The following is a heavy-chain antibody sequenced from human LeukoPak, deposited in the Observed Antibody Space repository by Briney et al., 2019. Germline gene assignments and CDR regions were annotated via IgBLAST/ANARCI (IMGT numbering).Heavy chain of an antibody. J-gene: IGHJ4*02. D-gene: IGHD3-9*01. CDR2: INHSGST. Sequence: SETLSLTCAVYGGSFSGYYWSWIRQPPGKGLEWIGEINHSGSTNYNPSLKSRVTISVDTSKNQFSLKLSSVTAADTAVYYSARGRNNWLLSYYFDYWGEGTLVTVSS. CDR1: GGSFSGYY. CDR3: ARGRNNWLLSYYFDY. V-gene: IGHV4-34*01.